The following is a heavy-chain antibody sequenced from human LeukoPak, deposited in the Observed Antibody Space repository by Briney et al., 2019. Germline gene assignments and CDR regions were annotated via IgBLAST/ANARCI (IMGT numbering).Heavy chain of an antibody. CDR1: GFTFDDYA. J-gene: IGHJ4*02. D-gene: IGHD6-19*01. V-gene: IGHV3-9*03. Sequence: GRSLRLSCAASGFTFDDYAMHWVRQAPGKGLEWVSGISWNSGSIGYAHSVKGRFTISRDNAKNSLYLQMNSLRAEDMALYYCAKGRGVAVAGTFDYWGQGTLVTVSS. CDR2: ISWNSGSI. CDR3: AKGRGVAVAGTFDY.